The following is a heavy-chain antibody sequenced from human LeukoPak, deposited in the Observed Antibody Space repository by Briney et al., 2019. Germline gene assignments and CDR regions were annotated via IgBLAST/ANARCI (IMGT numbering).Heavy chain of an antibody. D-gene: IGHD5-18*01. CDR2: IIPIFGTA. V-gene: IGHV1-69*01. Sequence: SVKVSCKSSGGTFSSYAISRVRQAPGQGLVWMGGIIPIFGTANYAQKFQGRVTITADESTSTAYMELSSLRSEDTAVYYCARGVQLWGPLVYWGQGTLVTVSS. CDR3: ARGVQLWGPLVY. J-gene: IGHJ4*02. CDR1: GGTFSSYA.